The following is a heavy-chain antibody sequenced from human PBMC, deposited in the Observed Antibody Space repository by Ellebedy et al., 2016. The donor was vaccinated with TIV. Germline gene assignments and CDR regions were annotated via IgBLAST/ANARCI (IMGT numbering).Heavy chain of an antibody. D-gene: IGHD1-14*01. CDR2: FYPSGST. CDR3: ARRGDTTEEPFDL. V-gene: IGHV4-30-2*01. J-gene: IGHJ4*02. CDR1: GGSITNVAHA. Sequence: SETLSLTXAVSGGSITNVAHAWGWIRQTPGQGLEWIGYFYPSGSTFYNPSLRSRVTISVDRSRNQFSLKLTSVTAADTALYYCARRGDTTEEPFDLWGRGTLVTVSS.